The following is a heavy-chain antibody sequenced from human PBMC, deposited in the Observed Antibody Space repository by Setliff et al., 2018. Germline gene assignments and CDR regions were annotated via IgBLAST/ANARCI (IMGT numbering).Heavy chain of an antibody. D-gene: IGHD2-21*01. CDR2: IHYSGST. CDR1: GGSISTFY. CDR3: ARFLDPRDGYQNSPGFDF. Sequence: SETLSLTCTVSGGSISTFYWSWIRQSPEKGLEWIAYIHYSGSTNQNPSPKSQVTISLDTPKNQFSLKLSYMTAADTAVYYCARFLDPRDGYQNSPGFDFWGQGALVTVSS. V-gene: IGHV4-59*01. J-gene: IGHJ4*02.